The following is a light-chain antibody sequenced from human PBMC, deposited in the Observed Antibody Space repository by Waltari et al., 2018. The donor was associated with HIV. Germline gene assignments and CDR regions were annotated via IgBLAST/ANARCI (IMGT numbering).Light chain of an antibody. Sequence: TQSPLSLSVTVGQPAAISCKSNQSLAFRDGTSYLFWYHQRPGHPPRRLLYQVSHRDSGVPGRITGSVSDTDFTLRISRVEAEDAGFYFCMQATSWPHTFGQRTELQI. CDR3: MQATSWPHT. V-gene: IGKV2-30*01. CDR2: QVS. CDR1: QSLAFRDGTSY. J-gene: IGKJ2*01.